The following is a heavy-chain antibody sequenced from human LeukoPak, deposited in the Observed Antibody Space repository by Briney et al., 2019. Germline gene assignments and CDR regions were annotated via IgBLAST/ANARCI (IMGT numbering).Heavy chain of an antibody. D-gene: IGHD3-3*01. CDR3: AKKWIFGVVIKGLIDY. CDR1: GFTFSSYA. CDR2: ISGSGGST. V-gene: IGHV3-23*01. J-gene: IGHJ4*02. Sequence: SGGSLRLSCAASGFTFSSYAMSWVRQAPGKGLEWVSAISGSGGSTYYEDSVKGRFTISRDNSKNTLYLQMNSLRAEDTAVYYCAKKWIFGVVIKGLIDYWGQGTLVTVSS.